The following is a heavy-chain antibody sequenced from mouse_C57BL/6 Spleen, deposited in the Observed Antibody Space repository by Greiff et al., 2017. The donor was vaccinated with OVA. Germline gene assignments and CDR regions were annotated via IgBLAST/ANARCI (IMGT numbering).Heavy chain of an antibody. CDR1: GFTFSDYY. V-gene: IGHV5-12*01. D-gene: IGHD1-3*01. CDR2: ISNGGGST. CDR3: ARHNSGYAMDY. J-gene: IGHJ4*01. Sequence: DVPLVESGGGLVQPGGSLKLSCAASGFTFSDYYMYWVRQTPEKRLEWVAYISNGGGSTYYPDTVKGRFTISRDNAKNTLYLQMSRLKSEDTAMYYCARHNSGYAMDYWGQGTSVTVSS.